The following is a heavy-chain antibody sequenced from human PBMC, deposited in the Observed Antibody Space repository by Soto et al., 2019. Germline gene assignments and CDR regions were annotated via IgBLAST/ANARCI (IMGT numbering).Heavy chain of an antibody. V-gene: IGHV3-30*04. Sequence: QVQLVESGGGVVQPGGSLRPSCAASGFTFSNYAMHWVRQAPGKGLESVAIISNDGTKKYYADSVKGRFTISRDSSKNTLYLQMNSLRTEDTAVFYCARERQQLLLTYYGMDVWGQGTTVTVSS. CDR1: GFTFSNYA. J-gene: IGHJ6*02. D-gene: IGHD6-13*01. CDR2: ISNDGTKK. CDR3: ARERQQLLLTYYGMDV.